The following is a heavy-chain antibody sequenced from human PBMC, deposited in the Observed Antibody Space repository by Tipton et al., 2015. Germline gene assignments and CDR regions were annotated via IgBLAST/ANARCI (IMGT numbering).Heavy chain of an antibody. CDR1: GFTFSTYA. V-gene: IGHV3-21*01. J-gene: IGHJ4*02. CDR3: VISMITFGGH. CDR2: ISSSSKYI. Sequence: SLRLSCAASGFTFSTYAMNWVRQAPGKGLEWVSSISSSSKYIYYADSMKGRFTISRDNAKNTLYLQMNSLRAEDTAVYYCVISMITFGGHWGQGTLVTVSS. D-gene: IGHD3-16*01.